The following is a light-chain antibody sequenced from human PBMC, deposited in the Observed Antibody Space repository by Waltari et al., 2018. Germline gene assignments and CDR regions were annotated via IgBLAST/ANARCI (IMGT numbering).Light chain of an antibody. J-gene: IGLJ3*02. CDR2: DVT. CDR1: SSDIGAYDY. CDR3: SSFTSSTTWV. V-gene: IGLV2-14*03. Sequence: QSALTQPASVSGSPGQSITISCIGTSSDIGAYDYVSWYQQTPGKAPKLLIYDVTKWPSGISYRFSGSKSGNTASLTISGLQTEDEAHYYCSSFTSSTTWVFGGGTKVTVL.